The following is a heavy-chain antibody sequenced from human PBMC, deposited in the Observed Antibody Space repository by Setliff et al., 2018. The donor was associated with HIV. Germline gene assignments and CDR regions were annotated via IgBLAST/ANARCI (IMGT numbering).Heavy chain of an antibody. CDR1: GYSVNSDYL. J-gene: IGHJ3*02. CDR2: VYHSGST. V-gene: IGHV4-38-2*02. Sequence: PSETLSLTCTVSGYSVNSDYLWCWIRQPPGKGLEWIGSVYHSGSTYYNPSLKGRVTTSIDTSKNQFSLKLNSVTAADTAVYYCARGYYNFWSGYYDSRFPNPIDAFDIWGQGTMVTVSS. CDR3: ARGYYNFWSGYYDSRFPNPIDAFDI. D-gene: IGHD3-3*01.